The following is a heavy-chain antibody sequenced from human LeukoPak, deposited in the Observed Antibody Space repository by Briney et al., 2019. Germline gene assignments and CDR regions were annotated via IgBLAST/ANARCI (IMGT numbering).Heavy chain of an antibody. V-gene: IGHV3-21*01. CDR2: ISSSSSYI. J-gene: IGHJ5*02. CDR3: ARGKEQLGP. D-gene: IGHD6-13*01. CDR1: GFPFSSYS. Sequence: GALRPSFAASGFPFSSYSMNWVRQPPGKGLGWVSSISSSSSYIYYADSVKGRFTISRDNAKNSLYLQMNSLRAEDTAVYYCARGKEQLGPWGQGTLVTVSS.